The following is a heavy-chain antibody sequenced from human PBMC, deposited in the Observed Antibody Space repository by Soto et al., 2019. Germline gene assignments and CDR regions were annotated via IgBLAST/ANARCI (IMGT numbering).Heavy chain of an antibody. J-gene: IGHJ4*02. CDR3: TRDKYYYDSSISFPSSDY. Sequence: ASVKVSCKTSDYTFTSYGISWVRQAPGQGLEWMGWINPYNGNTNYAQKFQGRVTMTTDTSTSTAYMELRSLRSDDTAVYYCTRDKYYYDSSISFPSSDYWCQAPLLTVSS. CDR1: DYTFTSYG. CDR2: INPYNGNT. D-gene: IGHD3-22*01. V-gene: IGHV1-18*01.